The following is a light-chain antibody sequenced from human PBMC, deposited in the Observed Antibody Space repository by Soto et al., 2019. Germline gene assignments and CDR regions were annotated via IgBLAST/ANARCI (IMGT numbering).Light chain of an antibody. CDR1: QNINNY. V-gene: IGKV1-33*01. J-gene: IGKJ5*01. CDR3: QQYENLPT. Sequence: DIQMTQSPSSLSASVGDRVTITFQASQNINNYLNWYQLKPGRAPKLLIYDASNLEAGVPSRFRGSGSGTDFTFTISRLQPEDIATYYCQQYENLPTFGQGTRLEIK. CDR2: DAS.